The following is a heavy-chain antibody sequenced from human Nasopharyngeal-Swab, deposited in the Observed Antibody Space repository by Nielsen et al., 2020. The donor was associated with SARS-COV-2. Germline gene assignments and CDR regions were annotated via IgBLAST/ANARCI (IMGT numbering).Heavy chain of an antibody. J-gene: IGHJ4*02. V-gene: IGHV3-23*01. CDR2: ISGSGGST. CDR1: GFTFSSYW. Sequence: GGSLRLSCAASGFTFSSYWMSWVRQAPGKGLEWVSAISGSGGSTYYADSVKGRFTISRDNAKNSLYLQMNSLRDEDTAMYYCASNSGYSYGSPLDNWGQGTLVTVSS. CDR3: ASNSGYSYGSPLDN. D-gene: IGHD5-18*01.